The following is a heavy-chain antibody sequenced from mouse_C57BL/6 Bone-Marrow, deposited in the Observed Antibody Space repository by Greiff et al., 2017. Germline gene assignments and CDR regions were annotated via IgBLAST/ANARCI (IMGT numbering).Heavy chain of an antibody. V-gene: IGHV1-59*01. CDR3: APVYYGVQYYLDY. Sequence: QVQLQQPGAELVRPGTSVKLSCKASGYTFTSYWMHWVKQRPGQGLEWIGVIDPSDSYTTYNQKFKGKATLTVDTSSSTAYMQLNSLTSEDSAVYYCAPVYYGVQYYLDYWGQGTTLTVSS. CDR2: IDPSDSYT. D-gene: IGHD2-13*01. J-gene: IGHJ2*01. CDR1: GYTFTSYW.